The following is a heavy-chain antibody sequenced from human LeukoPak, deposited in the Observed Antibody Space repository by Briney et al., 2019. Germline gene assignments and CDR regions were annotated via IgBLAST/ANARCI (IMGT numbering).Heavy chain of an antibody. V-gene: IGHV3-7*03. J-gene: IGHJ4*02. D-gene: IGHD5-12*01. CDR1: GFTFSNYW. CDR2: IKQDGSVK. CDR3: ARSGRGTYYYFDL. Sequence: GGSLRLSCAASGFTFSNYWMTWVRQAPGKGLEWVANIKQDGSVKSYEDSVKGRFTIARDNAKNSLWRQMNSLTSDDTAVYYCARSGRGTYYYFDLWGLGTLVTVSS.